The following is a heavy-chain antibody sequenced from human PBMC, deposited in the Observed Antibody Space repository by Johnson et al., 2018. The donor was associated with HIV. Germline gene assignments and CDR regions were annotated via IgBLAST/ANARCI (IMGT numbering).Heavy chain of an antibody. CDR3: ARYGIAFVGATTVKWAFDI. CDR1: GFTLSKYA. CDR2: ISFDGSNK. V-gene: IGHV3-30-3*01. Sequence: QVQLVESGGGVVQPGRSLRLSCAASGFTLSKYAMHWVRQAPGKGLEWVAVISFDGSNKYYADSVKGRFTISRDNSKNTLYLQMNSLRAEDTAVYYCARYGIAFVGATTVKWAFDIWGQGTMVTVSS. J-gene: IGHJ3*02. D-gene: IGHD1-26*01.